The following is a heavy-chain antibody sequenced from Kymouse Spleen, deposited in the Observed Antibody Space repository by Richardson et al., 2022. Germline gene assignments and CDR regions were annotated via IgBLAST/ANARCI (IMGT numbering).Heavy chain of an antibody. D-gene: IGHD7-27*02. J-gene: IGHJ4*02. CDR1: GFTFSGSA. Sequence: EVQLVESGGGLVQPGGSLKLSCAASGFTFSGSAMHWVRQASGKGLEWVGRIRSKANSYATAYAASVKGRFTISRDDSKNTAYLQMNSLKTEDTAVYYCTRPLTGDYWGQGTLVTVSS. CDR3: TRPLTGDY. V-gene: IGHV3-73*02. CDR2: IRSKANSYAT.